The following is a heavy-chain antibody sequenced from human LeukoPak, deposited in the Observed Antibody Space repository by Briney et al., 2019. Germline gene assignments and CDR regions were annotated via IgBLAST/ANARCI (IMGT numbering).Heavy chain of an antibody. D-gene: IGHD6-13*01. CDR3: ARGFWYTKTGSYYYGMDV. Sequence: SVKVSXTVXGYTLTELSMHWVRQAPGKGLEWMGGIIPIFGTANYAQKFQGRVTITANECTSTAYMELSSLRSEDTAVYYCARGFWYTKTGSYYYGMDVWGQGTTVIVSS. J-gene: IGHJ6*02. CDR2: IIPIFGTA. V-gene: IGHV1-69*13. CDR1: GYTLTELS.